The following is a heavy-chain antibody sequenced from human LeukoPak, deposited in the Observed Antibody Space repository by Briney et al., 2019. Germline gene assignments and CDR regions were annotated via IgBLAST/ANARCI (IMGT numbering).Heavy chain of an antibody. D-gene: IGHD3-22*01. CDR1: GYTFTGYY. V-gene: IGHV1-2*02. CDR3: ARGIYYDSSGYYFQGDWFDP. J-gene: IGHJ5*02. CDR2: INPNSGGT. Sequence: ASVNVSCKASGYTFTGYYMHWVRQAPGQGLECMGWINPNSGGTNYAQKFQGRVTMTRDTSISTAYMELSRLRSDDTAVYYCARGIYYDSSGYYFQGDWFDPWGQGTLVTVSS.